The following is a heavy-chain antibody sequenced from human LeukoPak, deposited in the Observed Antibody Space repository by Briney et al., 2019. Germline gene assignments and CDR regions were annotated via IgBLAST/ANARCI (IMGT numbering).Heavy chain of an antibody. CDR3: ARDSAGSGWVY. J-gene: IGHJ4*02. V-gene: IGHV3-7*04. CDR2: IKVDGIEK. D-gene: IGHD6-19*01. Sequence: GGSLRLSCVASGFIFSDCWMSWVRQAPGKGPEWVANIKVDGIEKYYADSVKGRFTISRDNAKNSLYLQMNSLRAEDTAVYYCARDSAGSGWVYWGQGTLVTVSS. CDR1: GFIFSDCW.